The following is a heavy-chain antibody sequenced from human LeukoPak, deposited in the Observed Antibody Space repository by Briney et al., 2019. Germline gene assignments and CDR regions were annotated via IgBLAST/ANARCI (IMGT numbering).Heavy chain of an antibody. CDR2: ISWNSGSI. D-gene: IGHD2-2*01. Sequence: GRSLRLSCAASGFTFDDYAMHWARQAPGKGLEWVSGISWNSGSIGYADSVKGRFTISRDNAKNSLYLQMNSLRAEDTALYYCAKVDCSSTSCYGWGAFDIWGQGTMVTVSS. CDR3: AKVDCSSTSCYGWGAFDI. V-gene: IGHV3-9*01. J-gene: IGHJ3*02. CDR1: GFTFDDYA.